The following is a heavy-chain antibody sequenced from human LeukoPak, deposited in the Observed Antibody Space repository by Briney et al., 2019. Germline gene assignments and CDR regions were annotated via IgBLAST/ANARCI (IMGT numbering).Heavy chain of an antibody. D-gene: IGHD3-10*01. CDR3: ARENRKATMVRGVNIPIYFDY. V-gene: IGHV1-46*03. Sequence: ASVKVSCKASGYTFTSYYMHWVRRAPGQGLEWMGIINPSGGSTSYAQKFQGRVTMTRDTSTSTVYMELSSLRSEDTAVYYCARENRKATMVRGVNIPIYFDYWGQGTLVTVSS. CDR2: INPSGGST. J-gene: IGHJ4*02. CDR1: GYTFTSYY.